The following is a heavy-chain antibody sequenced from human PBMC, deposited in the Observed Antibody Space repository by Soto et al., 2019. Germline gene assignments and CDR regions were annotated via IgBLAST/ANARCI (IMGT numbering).Heavy chain of an antibody. CDR2: IYSVRST. CDR1: GGSLNSNNYY. Sequence: QVQLQESGPGLVEPSQTLSLTCTVSGGSLNSNNYYWSWIRQPPGKGLEWIGHIYSVRSTYNNPSLESRVTISVDTSKNQFSLKLTSVTAADTAIYYCARGLSHEKVDSWGQGLLVTVS. CDR3: ARGLSHEKVDS. V-gene: IGHV4-30-4*01. J-gene: IGHJ4*02.